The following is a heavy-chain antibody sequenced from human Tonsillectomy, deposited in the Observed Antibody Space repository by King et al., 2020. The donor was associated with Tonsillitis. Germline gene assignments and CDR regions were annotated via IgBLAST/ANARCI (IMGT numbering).Heavy chain of an antibody. V-gene: IGHV4-59*01. J-gene: IGHJ4*02. D-gene: IGHD5-12*01. CDR2: IYYSGST. CDR3: ARDVAFDY. Sequence: VQLQESGPGLVKPSETLSLTCTVSGGSISSYYWSCIRQPPGKGLEWLGYIYYSGSTNYNPPLKSRVTISVDTSKNQFSLRLTSVTAADTAVYYCARDVAFDYWGQGTLVTVSS. CDR1: GGSISSYY.